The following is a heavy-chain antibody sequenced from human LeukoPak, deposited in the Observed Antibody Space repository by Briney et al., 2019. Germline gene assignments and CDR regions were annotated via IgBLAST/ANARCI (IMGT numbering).Heavy chain of an antibody. CDR3: ARGGYGDYVWFDP. CDR2: INHSGST. J-gene: IGHJ5*02. V-gene: IGHV4-34*01. Sequence: SETLSLTCAVYGGSFSGYYWSWIRQPPGKGLEWIGEINHSGSTNYNPSLKSRVTISVDTSKNQFSLKLSSVTAADTAVYYCARGGYGDYVWFDPWGQGTLVTVSS. CDR1: GGSFSGYY. D-gene: IGHD4-17*01.